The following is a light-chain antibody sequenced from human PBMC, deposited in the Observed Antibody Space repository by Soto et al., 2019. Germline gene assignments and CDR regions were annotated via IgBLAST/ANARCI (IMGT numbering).Light chain of an antibody. CDR3: SSYSDSSTLVV. Sequence: SWYQQHPLKAPKLLIYDVSNRPSGVSNRFSGSKSGNTASLTISGLQAEDEADYYCSSYSDSSTLVVFGGGTKLT. CDR2: DVS. V-gene: IGLV2-14*03. J-gene: IGLJ2*01.